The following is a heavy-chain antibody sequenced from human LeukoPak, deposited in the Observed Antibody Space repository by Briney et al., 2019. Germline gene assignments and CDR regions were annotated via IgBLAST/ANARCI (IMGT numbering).Heavy chain of an antibody. D-gene: IGHD1-1*01. V-gene: IGHV1-2*02. CDR3: ARVRGTTSAGHLDY. CDR1: GYTFTGYY. J-gene: IGHJ4*02. CDR2: ISPDSGGT. Sequence: ASVTVSCKTSGYTFTGYYIHWVRQAPGQGLEWMGWISPDSGGTDYAQKLQGRVTMTRDTSISTYYMDLGRLRYDDTAMYFCARVRGTTSAGHLDYWGQGTLVTVSS.